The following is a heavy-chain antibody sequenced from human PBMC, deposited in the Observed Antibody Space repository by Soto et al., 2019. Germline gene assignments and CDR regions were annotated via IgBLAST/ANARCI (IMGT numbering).Heavy chain of an antibody. D-gene: IGHD6-6*01. Sequence: FKSYYLWWVCQAPGQGLEWMGRIIPILGIANYAQKFQGRVTITADKSTSTAYMELSSLRSEDTAVYYCAREGDSSSLIDYWGQGTLVTV. J-gene: IGHJ4*02. CDR3: AREGDSSSLIDY. CDR2: IIPILGIA. V-gene: IGHV1-69*04. CDR1: FKSYY.